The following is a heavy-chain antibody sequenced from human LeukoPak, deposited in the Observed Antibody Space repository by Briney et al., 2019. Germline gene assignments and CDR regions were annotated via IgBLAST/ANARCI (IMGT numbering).Heavy chain of an antibody. CDR1: GFTFSSYG. J-gene: IGHJ6*02. D-gene: IGHD6-25*01. V-gene: IGHV3-30*18. CDR2: ISYDGSNK. Sequence: GGSLRLSCAASGFTFSSYGMHWVRQAPGKGLEWAAVISYDGSNKYYADSVKGRFTISRDNSKNTLYLQMNSLRAEDTAVYYCANSGYYYGMDVWGQGTTVTVSS. CDR3: ANSGYYYGMDV.